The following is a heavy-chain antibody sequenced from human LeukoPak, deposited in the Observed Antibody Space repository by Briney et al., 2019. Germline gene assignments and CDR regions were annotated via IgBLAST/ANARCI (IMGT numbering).Heavy chain of an antibody. D-gene: IGHD6-13*01. CDR2: IYHSGST. CDR1: SFSISSGYY. CDR3: ARDKGIAASGNWFDP. V-gene: IGHV4-38-2*02. Sequence: SETLSLICTVSSFSISSGYYWGWIRQPPGKGLECIGSIYHSGSTYYNPSLKSRVTISVDTSKNQFSLKLSSVTAADTAVYYCARDKGIAASGNWFDPWGQGTLVTVSS. J-gene: IGHJ5*02.